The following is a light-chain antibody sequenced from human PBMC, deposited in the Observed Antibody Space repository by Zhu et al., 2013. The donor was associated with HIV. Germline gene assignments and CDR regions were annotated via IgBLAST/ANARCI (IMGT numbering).Light chain of an antibody. Sequence: EIVLTQSPGTLSLSPGDRATLSCRASLNFNSMSLAWYQHKVGQPPRLLVYDTFYRAAGTPDRFTGSGSGTAFTLTISGVEATDSAIYYCQQYDDSPVTFGQGTTTGGLN. CDR1: LNFNSMS. J-gene: IGKJ5*01. CDR2: DTF. CDR3: QQYDDSPVT. V-gene: IGKV3-20*01.